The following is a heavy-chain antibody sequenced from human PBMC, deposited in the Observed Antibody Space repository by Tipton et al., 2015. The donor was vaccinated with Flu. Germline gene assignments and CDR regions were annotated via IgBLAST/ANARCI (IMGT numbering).Heavy chain of an antibody. CDR2: IYTGGSS. D-gene: IGHD5-12*01. Sequence: TLSLTCTVSGGSLSGYYWSWIRQPAGKGLEWIGRIYTGGSSYYNPSLKSRVTMSVDTSKNQFSLKLDSMTAADTAVYFCARDGYSGYDFGYYFDSWGQGTLVPVST. CDR1: GGSLSGYY. J-gene: IGHJ4*02. V-gene: IGHV4-4*07. CDR3: ARDGYSGYDFGYYFDS.